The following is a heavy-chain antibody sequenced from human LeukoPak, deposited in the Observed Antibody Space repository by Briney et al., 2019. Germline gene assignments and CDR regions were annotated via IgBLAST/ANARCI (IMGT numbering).Heavy chain of an antibody. D-gene: IGHD7-27*01. J-gene: IGHJ4*02. CDR2: IKQDGSEK. Sequence: LSGGSLRLSCAASGFTFRKYWMSWVRRAPGKGLEWVANIKQDGSEKYYVGSVKGRFTISRDNAENSLFLQMNSLRDEDTAVYYCAIYSLESGDLSYDYWGQGTLVTVSS. CDR3: AIYSLESGDLSYDY. CDR1: GFTFRKYW. V-gene: IGHV3-7*03.